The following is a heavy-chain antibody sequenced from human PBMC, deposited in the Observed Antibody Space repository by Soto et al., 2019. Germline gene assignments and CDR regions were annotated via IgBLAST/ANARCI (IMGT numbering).Heavy chain of an antibody. CDR2: IFSNDEK. J-gene: IGHJ4*02. D-gene: IGHD3-16*01. CDR1: GFSLSNARMG. V-gene: IGHV2-26*01. Sequence: QVTLKASGPVLVKPTEPLTLTCTVSGFSLSNARMGVRWIRQPPGKALEWLAHIFSNDEKSYSTSLKSRLTIYKDTSKSPDVLTRTNMDPVDTATYYCKGVNNWADPLYYVDYWDQGTQGTV. CDR3: KGVNNWADPLYYVDY.